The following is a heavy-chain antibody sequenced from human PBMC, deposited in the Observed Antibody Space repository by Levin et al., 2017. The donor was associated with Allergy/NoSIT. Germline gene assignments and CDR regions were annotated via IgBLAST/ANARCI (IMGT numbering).Heavy chain of an antibody. D-gene: IGHD6-19*01. V-gene: IGHV2-70*11. CDR3: ARMRVGAVAGTGPGWFDP. Sequence: GSGPTLVKPTQTLTLTCTFSGFTLSTTGMCVSWIRQSPGKALAWLGRIDWDDDKHYSTSLKTRLTISKDSYTNQVDLIMTNMDTVDTATYFCARMRVGAVAGTGPGWFDPWGQGTLVTVSP. J-gene: IGHJ5*02. CDR2: IDWDDDK. CDR1: GFTLSTTGMC.